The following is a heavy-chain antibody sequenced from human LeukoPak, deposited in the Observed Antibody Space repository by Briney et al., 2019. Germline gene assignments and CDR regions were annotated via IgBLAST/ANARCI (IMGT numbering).Heavy chain of an antibody. V-gene: IGHV3-30*18. Sequence: PGGSLRLSCAASGFSFSSFVMHWVRQAPGKGLEWVALISNDGSNKNYADSVKGRFTISRDNSKNTLNLQMNSLSAEDTAVYYCAKDPEYSYGYSFDYWGQGTLVTVSS. D-gene: IGHD5-18*01. CDR1: GFSFSSFV. CDR3: AKDPEYSYGYSFDY. CDR2: ISNDGSNK. J-gene: IGHJ4*02.